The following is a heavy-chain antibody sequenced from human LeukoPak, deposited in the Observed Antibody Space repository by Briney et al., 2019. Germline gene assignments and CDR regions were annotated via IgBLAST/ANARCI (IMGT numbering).Heavy chain of an antibody. Sequence: GASVKVSCKASGYTFTSYGISWVRQAPGQGLEWMGWISAYNGNTNYAQKLQGRVTMTTDTSTSTAYMELRSLRSDDTAVYYCARDRLNGIAAAGNFDYWGQGTLVTVSS. CDR3: ARDRLNGIAAAGNFDY. V-gene: IGHV1-18*01. J-gene: IGHJ4*02. CDR2: ISAYNGNT. D-gene: IGHD6-13*01. CDR1: GYTFTSYG.